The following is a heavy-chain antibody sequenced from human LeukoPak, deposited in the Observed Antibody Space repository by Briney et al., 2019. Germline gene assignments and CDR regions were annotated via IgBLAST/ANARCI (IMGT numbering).Heavy chain of an antibody. CDR2: INPNSGGT. D-gene: IGHD3-16*02. V-gene: IGHV1-2*06. Sequence: ASVKVSCKASGYTFTGYYMHWVRQAPGQGLEWMGRINPNSGGTNYAQKFQGRVTMTRDTSISTAYMVLSRLRSDDTAVYYCARDRYRGDNWFDPWGQGTLVTVSS. J-gene: IGHJ5*02. CDR3: ARDRYRGDNWFDP. CDR1: GYTFTGYY.